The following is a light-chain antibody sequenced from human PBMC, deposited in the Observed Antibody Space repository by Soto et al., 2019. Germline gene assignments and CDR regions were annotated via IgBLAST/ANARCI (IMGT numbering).Light chain of an antibody. V-gene: IGKV1-39*01. Sequence: DIQMTQSPSSLSASVGDRVTLACRASQGISNYLNWYQQKPGKAPKLLMYAASNLQSGVPSRFSGNGSGTYFTLTISSLQPEDSATYSCQQTYTTPYTFGQGTKLEIK. CDR3: QQTYTTPYT. J-gene: IGKJ2*01. CDR1: QGISNY. CDR2: AAS.